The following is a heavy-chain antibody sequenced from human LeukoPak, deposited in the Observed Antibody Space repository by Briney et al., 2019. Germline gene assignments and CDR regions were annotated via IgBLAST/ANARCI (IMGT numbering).Heavy chain of an antibody. V-gene: IGHV4-59*11. CDR1: GGSMRSHY. D-gene: IGHD3-22*01. CDR3: ARLINNDNSGDADTFDM. J-gene: IGHJ3*02. Sequence: SETLSLTCTVSGGSMRSHYWSWIRQTPGKGLEWIGYIDYSGSNRYNPSLQSRVSISVDTSTNQFSLKLTSVTATDTAVYYCARLINNDNSGDADTFDMWGQGTVVTVFS. CDR2: IDYSGSN.